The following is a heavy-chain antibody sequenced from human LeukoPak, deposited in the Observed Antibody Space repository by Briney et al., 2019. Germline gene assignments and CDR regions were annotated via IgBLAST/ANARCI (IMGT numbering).Heavy chain of an antibody. CDR3: AKDIQAAN. Sequence: GGSLRLSCAASGFTFRSAAMTWVRQGPEKGLQWVSLISTTGYNSYYADSVEGRFTVSRDNSKNIVYLQMNSLRAEDTALYYCAKDIQAANWGQGTLVTVSS. V-gene: IGHV3-23*01. J-gene: IGHJ1*01. CDR1: GFTFRSAA. CDR2: ISTTGYNS. D-gene: IGHD5-18*01.